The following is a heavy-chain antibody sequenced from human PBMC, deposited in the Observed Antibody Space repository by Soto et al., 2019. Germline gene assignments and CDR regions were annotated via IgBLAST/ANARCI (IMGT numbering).Heavy chain of an antibody. Sequence: GGSLRLSCAASGFTFSSYAMSWVRQAPGKGLEWVSAISGSGGSTYYADSVKGRFTISRDNSKNTLYLQMNSLRAEDTAVYYCAKDLPGTTPPLYYYGMAVWGQGTTVTVSS. CDR2: ISGSGGST. J-gene: IGHJ6*02. CDR3: AKDLPGTTPPLYYYGMAV. D-gene: IGHD1-1*01. V-gene: IGHV3-23*01. CDR1: GFTFSSYA.